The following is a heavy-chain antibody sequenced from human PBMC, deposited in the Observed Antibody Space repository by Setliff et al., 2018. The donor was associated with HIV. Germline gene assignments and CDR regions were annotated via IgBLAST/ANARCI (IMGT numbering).Heavy chain of an antibody. CDR1: GFTFRSYE. D-gene: IGHD3-3*01. V-gene: IGHV3-48*03. J-gene: IGHJ4*02. Sequence: PGGSLRLSCEASGFTFRSYEMNWVRQAPGEGLEWLSYIGSAVSTYYKDSVKGRFTISRDNSKSTVYLQMDSLRAEDTAIYYCAKDYNFWSAHGAHPVDWGQGTLVTVSS. CDR2: IGSAVST. CDR3: AKDYNFWSAHGAHPVD.